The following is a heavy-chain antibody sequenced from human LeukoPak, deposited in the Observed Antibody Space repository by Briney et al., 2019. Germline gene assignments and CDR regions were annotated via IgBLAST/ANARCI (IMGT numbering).Heavy chain of an antibody. CDR3: ARQDSSGYYYASTVDY. CDR2: INPSGGST. Sequence: ASVKVSCKASGYTFTSYYMHWVRQAPGQGLEWMGIINPSGGSTSYAQKFQGRATMTRDTSTSTVYMELSSLRSEDTAVYYCARQDSSGYYYASTVDYWGQGTLVTVSS. D-gene: IGHD3-22*01. V-gene: IGHV1-46*01. CDR1: GYTFTSYY. J-gene: IGHJ4*02.